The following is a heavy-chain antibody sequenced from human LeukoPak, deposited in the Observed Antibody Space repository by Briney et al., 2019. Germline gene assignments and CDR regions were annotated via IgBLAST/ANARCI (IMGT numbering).Heavy chain of an antibody. Sequence: GGSLRLSCSASGFTFSRYAMSWVRQSPGQGLEWVSSIRATDDTTYYADFVRGRFTVSRDNSKNILFLQMNSLRDDDTAIYYCARDWIDDNSGIDYWGQGTLVTVSS. CDR1: GFTFSRYA. D-gene: IGHD3-22*01. CDR3: ARDWIDDNSGIDY. V-gene: IGHV3-23*01. J-gene: IGHJ4*02. CDR2: IRATDDTT.